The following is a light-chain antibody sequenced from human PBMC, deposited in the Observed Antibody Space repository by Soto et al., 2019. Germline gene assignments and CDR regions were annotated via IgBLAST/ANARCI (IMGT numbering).Light chain of an antibody. Sequence: EIVLTQSPGTLSLSPGERATLSCRASQSVSSSYLAWYQQKPGQAPRLLIYGASSRATGIPDRFSGSGSGTYFTLTISRLEPEYFAVYYCQQDGSSPTFGQGTKVEIK. CDR2: GAS. CDR3: QQDGSSPT. CDR1: QSVSSSY. V-gene: IGKV3-20*01. J-gene: IGKJ1*01.